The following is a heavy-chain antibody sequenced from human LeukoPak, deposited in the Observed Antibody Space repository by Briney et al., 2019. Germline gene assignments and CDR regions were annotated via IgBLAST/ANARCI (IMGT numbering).Heavy chain of an antibody. CDR1: GRSFSGYY. J-gene: IGHJ4*02. V-gene: IGHV4-34*01. Sequence: PSETLSLTCAVYGRSFSGYYWTWIRQPPGKGLEWIGEINHSGSTNYNPSLKSRVTISVDTSKNQFSLKLSSVTAADTAVYYCATLDYYYDSSGYFGYWGQGTLVTVSS. CDR3: ATLDYYYDSSGYFGY. D-gene: IGHD3-22*01. CDR2: INHSGST.